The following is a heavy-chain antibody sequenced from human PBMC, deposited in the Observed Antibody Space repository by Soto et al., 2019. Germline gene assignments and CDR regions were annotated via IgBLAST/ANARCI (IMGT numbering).Heavy chain of an antibody. J-gene: IGHJ4*02. CDR3: ARDRLHATSSITFDY. V-gene: IGHV1-18*01. D-gene: IGHD2-21*01. CDR1: GYTFTTYA. CDR2: ISTYSGKT. Sequence: ASVKVSCKASGYTFTTYAISWVRQAPGLGLEWMGWISTYSGKTDYAQSIQGRVTMTTDTSTNTAYMELRSLRSDDTAVYYCARDRLHATSSITFDYWGQGALVTVSS.